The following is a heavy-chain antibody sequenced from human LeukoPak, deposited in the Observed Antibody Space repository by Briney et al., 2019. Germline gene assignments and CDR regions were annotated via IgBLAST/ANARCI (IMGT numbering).Heavy chain of an antibody. V-gene: IGHV3-23*01. J-gene: IGHJ4*02. CDR1: GFTFNSYV. D-gene: IGHD6-13*01. CDR2: ISGSGGST. Sequence: GGSLRLSCAASGFTFNSYVMSWVRQAPGKGLEWVSAISGSGGSTYYADSVKGRFAISRDNSKNTLYLQMNSLRTEDTAVYYCAKASSSWDPPDYWGQGTLVTVSS. CDR3: AKASSSWDPPDY.